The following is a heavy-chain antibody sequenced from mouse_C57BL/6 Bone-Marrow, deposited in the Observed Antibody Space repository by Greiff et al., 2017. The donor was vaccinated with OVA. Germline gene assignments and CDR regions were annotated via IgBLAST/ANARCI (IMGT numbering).Heavy chain of an antibody. J-gene: IGHJ4*01. CDR3: ARQDYDGAMDY. CDR1: EYEFPSHD. V-gene: IGHV5-2*01. D-gene: IGHD2-4*01. Sequence: EVMLVESGGGLVKPGGSLKLSCESNEYEFPSHDMSWVRKTPEKRLELVAAINSDGGSTYYPDTMERRFIISRDNTKKTLYLQMSSLRSEDTALYYCARQDYDGAMDYWGQGTSVTVSS. CDR2: INSDGGST.